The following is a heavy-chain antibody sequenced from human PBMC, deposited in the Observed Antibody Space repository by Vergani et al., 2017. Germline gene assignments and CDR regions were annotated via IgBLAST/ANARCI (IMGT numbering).Heavy chain of an antibody. J-gene: IGHJ6*03. V-gene: IGHV3-9*01. Sequence: EVQLVESGGGLVQPGRSLRLSCAASGFTFDDYVMHWVRQAPGKGLEWVSGISWNSGSIGYADSVKGRFTISRDNAKNSLYLQMNSLRAEDTALYYCAKDATTNYYYYMDVWGKGTTVTVSS. CDR3: AKDATTNYYYYMDV. CDR2: ISWNSGSI. D-gene: IGHD4-11*01. CDR1: GFTFDDYV.